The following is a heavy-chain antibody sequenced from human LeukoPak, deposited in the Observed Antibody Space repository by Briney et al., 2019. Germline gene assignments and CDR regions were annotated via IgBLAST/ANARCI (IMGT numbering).Heavy chain of an antibody. J-gene: IGHJ4*02. D-gene: IGHD2-2*01. CDR3: TRADSDIVVVPAASPY. CDR1: GFSFGDYA. V-gene: IGHV3-49*03. Sequence: GGSLRLSCTASGFSFGDYAMSWFRQAPGKGLEWVGFIRSKAYGGTTEYAASVKGRFTISRDDSKSIAYLQMNSLKTEDTAVYYCTRADSDIVVVPAASPYWGQGTLVTVSS. CDR2: IRSKAYGGTT.